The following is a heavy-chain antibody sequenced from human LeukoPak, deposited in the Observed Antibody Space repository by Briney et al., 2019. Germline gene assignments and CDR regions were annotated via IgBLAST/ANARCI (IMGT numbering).Heavy chain of an antibody. CDR2: IYHSGST. Sequence: PSETLSLTCAVSGGSISSGGYSWSWIRQPPGKGLEWIGYIYHSGSTNYNPSLKSRVTISVDKSKNQFSLKLSSVTAADTAVYYCAREGGGTELYYFDYWGQGTLVTVSS. J-gene: IGHJ4*02. V-gene: IGHV4-30-2*01. D-gene: IGHD3-16*01. CDR3: AREGGGTELYYFDY. CDR1: GGSISSGGYS.